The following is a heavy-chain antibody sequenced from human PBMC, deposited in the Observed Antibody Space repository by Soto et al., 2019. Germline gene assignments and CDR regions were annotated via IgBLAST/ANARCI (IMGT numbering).Heavy chain of an antibody. D-gene: IGHD3-16*01. J-gene: IGHJ4*02. V-gene: IGHV1-69*13. CDR3: ARDGGGESPPRKPSYFDY. CDR2: IIPIFGTA. CDR1: GGTFSSYA. Sequence: SVKVSCKASGGTFSSYAISWVRQAPGQGLERMGGIIPIFGTANYAQKFQGRVTITADESTSTAYMELSSLRSEDTAVYYCARDGGGESPPRKPSYFDYWGQGTLVTVSS.